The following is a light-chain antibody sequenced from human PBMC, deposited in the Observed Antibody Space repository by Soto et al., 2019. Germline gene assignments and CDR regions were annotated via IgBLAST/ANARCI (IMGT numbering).Light chain of an antibody. CDR3: ISYADNNTFV. CDR2: DVS. V-gene: IGLV2-8*01. Sequence: QSALTQPPSASGSPGQSVTISCTGTSSDGGGYNSVSWYQQHPGSAPKLVIYDVSKRPSGVPDRFSGSKSGNTASLIVSGLQAEDEADYYCISYADNNTFVFGGGTKLTVL. CDR1: SSDGGGYNS. J-gene: IGLJ3*02.